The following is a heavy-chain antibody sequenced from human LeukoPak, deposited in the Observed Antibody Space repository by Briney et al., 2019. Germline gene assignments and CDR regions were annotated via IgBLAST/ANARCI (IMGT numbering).Heavy chain of an antibody. Sequence: PGGSLRLSCAASGFTFSSYEMNWVRQAPGKGLEWVSYISSSGSTIYYADSVKGRFTISRDNAKNSLYLQMNSLRAEDTAVYYCARESPKFPYHYYGMDVWGKGTTVTVSS. CDR2: ISSSGSTI. CDR3: ARESPKFPYHYYGMDV. CDR1: GFTFSSYE. J-gene: IGHJ6*04. V-gene: IGHV3-48*03.